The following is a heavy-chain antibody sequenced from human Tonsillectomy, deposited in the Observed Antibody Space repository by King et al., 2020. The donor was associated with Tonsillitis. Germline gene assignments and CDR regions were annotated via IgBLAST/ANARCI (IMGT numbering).Heavy chain of an antibody. Sequence: MQLVQSGAEVKKPGASVKVSCKASGYTFTGSYIHWVRQAPGQGLEWMGWINPNSGGTHYAQKFQGWVAMTRDTSISTAYMELSRLRSDDTAVYYCARTAIRLKDYGGNYRLEVGNWFDPWGQGTLVTVSS. V-gene: IGHV1-2*04. J-gene: IGHJ5*02. D-gene: IGHD4-23*01. CDR2: INPNSGGT. CDR1: GYTFTGSY. CDR3: ARTAIRLKDYGGNYRLEVGNWFDP.